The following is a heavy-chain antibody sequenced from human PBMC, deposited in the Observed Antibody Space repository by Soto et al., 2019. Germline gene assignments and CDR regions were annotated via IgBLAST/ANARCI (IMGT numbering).Heavy chain of an antibody. D-gene: IGHD3-9*01. J-gene: IGHJ4*02. CDR2: ISGSGGST. CDR1: GFTFSTYA. V-gene: IGHV3-23*01. Sequence: EVQLLESGGGLAQPGGSLRLSCAASGFTFSTYAMTWVRQSPGKGLEWVSTISGSGGSTYYVDSVKGRFTISRDNSKNTLYLEVNSLRAEDTAVYYCAKGVRYFDWFDYWGQGTLVTVSS. CDR3: AKGVRYFDWFDY.